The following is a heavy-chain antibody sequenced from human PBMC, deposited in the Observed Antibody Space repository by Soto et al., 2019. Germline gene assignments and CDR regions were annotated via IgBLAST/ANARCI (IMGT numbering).Heavy chain of an antibody. V-gene: IGHV1-8*01. CDR2: INPTSEYT. Sequence: ASVKVSCKASGYTFTSYDINWVRQAPGQGLEWVGWINPTSEYTAHAQKFQGRVTLTREISTATAYMELSSLTSEDTAVYFCARQVHTGYSSEWGPGTQVTVS. CDR3: ARQVHTGYSSE. CDR1: GYTFTSYD. D-gene: IGHD2-15*01. J-gene: IGHJ4*02.